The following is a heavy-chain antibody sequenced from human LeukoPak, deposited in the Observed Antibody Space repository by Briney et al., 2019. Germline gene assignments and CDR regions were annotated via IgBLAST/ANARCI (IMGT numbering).Heavy chain of an antibody. Sequence: GGSLSLSCAASGFTFSNYKMNWVRQAPGKGLEWVSSISTSSTYIYYADSVKGRFTISRDNAKNSLSLQMNSLGAEDTAVYYCARDAANWGSGYGMDVWGQGTTVTVSS. CDR2: ISTSSTYI. CDR1: GFTFSNYK. CDR3: ARDAANWGSGYGMDV. D-gene: IGHD7-27*01. J-gene: IGHJ6*02. V-gene: IGHV3-21*01.